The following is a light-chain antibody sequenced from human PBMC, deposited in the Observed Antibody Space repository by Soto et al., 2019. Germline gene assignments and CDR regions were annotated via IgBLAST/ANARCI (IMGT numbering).Light chain of an antibody. CDR1: QSIGRF. V-gene: IGKV1-5*01. CDR2: DAS. Sequence: DIQMTQSPSTLSASVGDRVTITCRASQSIGRFLAWYQHQPGKAPKLLIYDASTLESGVPSRFSGTGSGTEFTFSITCLQPEDFGTYYCQQCYMGWTFGQGTKV. CDR3: QQCYMGWT. J-gene: IGKJ1*01.